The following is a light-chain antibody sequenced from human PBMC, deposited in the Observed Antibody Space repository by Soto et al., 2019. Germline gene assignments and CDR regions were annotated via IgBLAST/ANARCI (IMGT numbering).Light chain of an antibody. CDR3: QQYGSSPPIT. J-gene: IGKJ5*01. Sequence: EIVLTQSPGTLSLSPGERATLSCRASHSVSSSYLAWYQQKPGQAPRLLIYGASSRATGIPDRFSGSGSGTDFTLTTSRLEAEDFAVYYCQQYGSSPPITFGQGTRLEIK. CDR2: GAS. CDR1: HSVSSSY. V-gene: IGKV3-20*01.